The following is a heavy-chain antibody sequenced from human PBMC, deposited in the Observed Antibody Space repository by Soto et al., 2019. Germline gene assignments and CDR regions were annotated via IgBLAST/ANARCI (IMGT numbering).Heavy chain of an antibody. D-gene: IGHD6-13*01. CDR2: TYYRSKWYN. V-gene: IGHV6-1*01. Sequence: PSQTLSLTCAISGDSVSSNSAAWNWIRQSPSRGLEWLGRTYYRSKWYNDYAVSVQSRITINPDTSKNQFSLQLNSVTPEDTAVYYCAREEFIAAAGRGGGRRDYYSYGLDVWGQGTTVTVSS. CDR3: AREEFIAAAGRGGGRRDYYSYGLDV. J-gene: IGHJ6*02. CDR1: GDSVSSNSAA.